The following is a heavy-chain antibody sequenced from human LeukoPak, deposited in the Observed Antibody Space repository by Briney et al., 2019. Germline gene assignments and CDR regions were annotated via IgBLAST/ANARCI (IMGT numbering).Heavy chain of an antibody. CDR2: IYTSGST. V-gene: IGHV4-38-2*02. Sequence: SETLSLTCAVSGYSISSGYYWGWIRQPPGKGLEWIGRIYTSGSTNYNPSLKSRVTMSVDTSKNQFSLKLSSVTAADTAVYYCARDGYYDFWSGSYPYMDVWGKGTTVTVSS. D-gene: IGHD3-3*01. CDR1: GYSISSGYY. CDR3: ARDGYYDFWSGSYPYMDV. J-gene: IGHJ6*03.